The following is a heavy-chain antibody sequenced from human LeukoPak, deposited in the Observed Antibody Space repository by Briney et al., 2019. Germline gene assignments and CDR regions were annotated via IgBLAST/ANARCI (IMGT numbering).Heavy chain of an antibody. CDR2: ISADGGST. CDR3: AKSPSLQAFDV. Sequence: GGSLRLSCVVSGFTFSNYGMSWVRQAPGKGLECVSTISADGGSTYYPDSVKGRFTISRDNSKNTLYLQMNSLRAEDTALYYCAKSPSLQAFDVWGQGTMVSVSS. CDR1: GFTFSNYG. J-gene: IGHJ3*01. V-gene: IGHV3-23*01.